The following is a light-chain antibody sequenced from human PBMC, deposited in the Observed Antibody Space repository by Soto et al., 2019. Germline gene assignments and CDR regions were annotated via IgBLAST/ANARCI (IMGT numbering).Light chain of an antibody. CDR3: QQYNNRRT. CDR1: QSISSN. J-gene: IGKJ1*01. Sequence: EIVMTQSPATLSVSPGERATLSCRASQSISSNLAWYQQKPGQAPRLLIYGASTRATGIPARFGGSGSGTEFTLTISSLQSEDFAVYYCQQYNNRRTFGQGTKVEI. CDR2: GAS. V-gene: IGKV3-15*01.